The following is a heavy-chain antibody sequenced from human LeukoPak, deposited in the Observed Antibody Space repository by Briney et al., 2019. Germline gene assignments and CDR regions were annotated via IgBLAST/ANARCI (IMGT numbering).Heavy chain of an antibody. CDR1: GFTFSSYW. CDR3: ARGYGLYYFDY. V-gene: IGHV3-7*03. D-gene: IGHD3-10*01. CDR2: IRQDGSEK. J-gene: IGHJ4*02. Sequence: PGGSLRLSCAASGFTFSSYWMSWVRQAPGKGLEWVANIRQDGSEKYYVDSVKGRFTISRDNAKNSLYLQMNSLRAEDTAVYYCARGYGLYYFDYWGQGTLVTVSS.